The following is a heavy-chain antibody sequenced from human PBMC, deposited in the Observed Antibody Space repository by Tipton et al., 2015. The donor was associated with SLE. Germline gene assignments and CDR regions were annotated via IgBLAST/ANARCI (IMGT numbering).Heavy chain of an antibody. J-gene: IGHJ3*02. D-gene: IGHD3-22*01. Sequence: QSGAEVKKPGASVKVSCKASGYTFTSYGISWVRQAPGQGLEWMGWISAYNGNTNYAQKLQGRVTMTTDTSTSTAYMELRSLRSDDTAVYYCARIRITMIVVVTDDAFDIWGQGTMVTVSS. CDR2: ISAYNGNT. CDR1: GYTFTSYG. V-gene: IGHV1-18*01. CDR3: ARIRITMIVVVTDDAFDI.